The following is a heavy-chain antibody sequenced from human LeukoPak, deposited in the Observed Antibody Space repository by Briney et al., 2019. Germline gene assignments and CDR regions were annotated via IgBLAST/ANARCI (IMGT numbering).Heavy chain of an antibody. CDR2: IWYDGSNK. CDR3: ARDPDDYGDYSYFDY. V-gene: IGHV3-33*01. CDR1: GFTFSSYG. D-gene: IGHD4-17*01. J-gene: IGHJ4*02. Sequence: GGSLRLSCAASGFTFSSYGMHWVRQAPGRGLEWVAVIWYDGSNKYYADSVKGRFTISRDNSKNTLFLQMNSLRAEDTAVYYCARDPDDYGDYSYFDYWGQGTLVTVSS.